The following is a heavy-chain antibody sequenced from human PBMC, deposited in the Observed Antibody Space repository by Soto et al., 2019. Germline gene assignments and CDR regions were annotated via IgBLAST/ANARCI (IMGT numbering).Heavy chain of an antibody. D-gene: IGHD3-10*01. CDR3: ATDGVFNFGYWFDP. V-gene: IGHV3-15*01. CDR2: IKDKSEGETI. Sequence: EVQLVESGGGLVEPGGSLRISCAASGFTFNYAWMSWVRQAPGKGLEWVGRIKDKSEGETIDYAAPVKGRFTISRDDSKNTVYLQMNSLKTEDTGVYYCATDGVFNFGYWFDPWGQGTLVTVSS. J-gene: IGHJ5*02. CDR1: GFTFNYAW.